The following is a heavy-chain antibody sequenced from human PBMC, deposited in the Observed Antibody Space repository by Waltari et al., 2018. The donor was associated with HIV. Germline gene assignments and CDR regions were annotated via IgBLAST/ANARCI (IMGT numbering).Heavy chain of an antibody. D-gene: IGHD2-2*02. CDR1: GGSFSGYY. V-gene: IGHV4-34*01. J-gene: IGHJ3*02. CDR3: ARGFMPAAIQGAFDI. Sequence: QVQLQQWGAGLLKPSETLSLTCAVYGGSFSGYYWSWIRQPPGKGLEWIGEINHSGSTNYNPSLKSRVTISVDTSKNQFSLKLSSVTAADTAVYYCARGFMPAAIQGAFDIWGQGTMVTVSS. CDR2: INHSGST.